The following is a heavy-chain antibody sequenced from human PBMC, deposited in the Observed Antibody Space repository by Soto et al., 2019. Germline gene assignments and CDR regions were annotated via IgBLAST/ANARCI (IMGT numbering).Heavy chain of an antibody. D-gene: IGHD3-16*02. Sequence: SETLSLTCTVSGGSISSSSYYWGWIRQPPGKGLEWIGSIYYSGSTYYNPSLKSRVTISVDTSKNQFSLKLSSVTAADTAVYYCAGHVFRGGSYRYPTYYFDYWGQGTLVTVSS. CDR3: AGHVFRGGSYRYPTYYFDY. CDR1: GGSISSSSYY. CDR2: IYYSGST. V-gene: IGHV4-39*01. J-gene: IGHJ4*02.